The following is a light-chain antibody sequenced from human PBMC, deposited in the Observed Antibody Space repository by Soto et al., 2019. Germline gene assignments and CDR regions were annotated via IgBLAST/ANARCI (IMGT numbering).Light chain of an antibody. Sequence: SYELTQPPSVSVAPGQTATLSCGGNEIRGKSVHWYQQKPGQAPVLVVYDDSDRPSGIPERFSGSKSGNTATLTISRVEAGDEADYYCQVWESIGDHLWVFGGGTKLTVL. CDR1: EIRGKS. J-gene: IGLJ3*02. CDR3: QVWESIGDHLWV. V-gene: IGLV3-21*02. CDR2: DDS.